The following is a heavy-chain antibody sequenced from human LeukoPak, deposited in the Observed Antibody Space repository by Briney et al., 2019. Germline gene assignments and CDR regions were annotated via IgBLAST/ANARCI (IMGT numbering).Heavy chain of an antibody. CDR2: IIPIFGSA. CDR3: ARERGTYSSSPGFDY. J-gene: IGHJ4*02. D-gene: IGHD6-13*01. Sequence: SVKVSCKASGGTFSSYAISWVRQAPGQGLEWMGGIIPIFGSANYAQRFQGRVTITADESTSTAYMELSSLRSEDTAVYYCARERGTYSSSPGFDYWGQGTLVTVSS. V-gene: IGHV1-69*13. CDR1: GGTFSSYA.